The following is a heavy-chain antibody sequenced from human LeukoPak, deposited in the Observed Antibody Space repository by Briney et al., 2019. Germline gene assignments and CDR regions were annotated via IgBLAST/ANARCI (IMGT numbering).Heavy chain of an antibody. CDR3: AKANRGSYYGLGDYFDY. J-gene: IGHJ4*02. Sequence: GGSLRLSCSASGFTFSSYGMHWVRQAPGKGLVWVAFIRYDGSDKYYAESVKGRFTISRDNSKDKLYLQMNSMRTEDTAVYYCAKANRGSYYGLGDYFDYWGQGTLVTVSS. V-gene: IGHV3-30*02. CDR1: GFTFSSYG. D-gene: IGHD1-26*01. CDR2: IRYDGSDK.